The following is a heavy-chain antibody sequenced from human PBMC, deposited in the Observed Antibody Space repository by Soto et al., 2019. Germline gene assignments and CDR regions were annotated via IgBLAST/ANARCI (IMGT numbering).Heavy chain of an antibody. D-gene: IGHD2-2*01. Sequence: QLQLQESGSGLVKPSQTLSLTCAVSGGSISSGGYSWSWIRQPPGKGLEWIGYIYHSGSTYYNPSLKSLVTISVDRSKNQFSLKLSSVTAADTAVYYCAILGGYCSSTSCYDDYWGQGTLVTVSS. V-gene: IGHV4-30-2*01. CDR3: AILGGYCSSTSCYDDY. J-gene: IGHJ4*02. CDR2: IYHSGST. CDR1: GGSISSGGYS.